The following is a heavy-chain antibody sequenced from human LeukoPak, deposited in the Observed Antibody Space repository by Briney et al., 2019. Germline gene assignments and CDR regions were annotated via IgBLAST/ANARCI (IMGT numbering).Heavy chain of an antibody. V-gene: IGHV3-23*01. CDR3: AKDGVYGSGCCYYFDY. J-gene: IGHJ4*02. D-gene: IGHD3-10*01. CDR2: MSGSGDRT. Sequence: PGGSLRLSCAASGFTFSSDAMSWVGQAPGNGLEWVSGMSGSGDRTHYADSVKGRFTIFRDNSKNTLYLQMNSLRAEDTAVYYCAKDGVYGSGCCYYFDYWGQGTLVTVSS. CDR1: GFTFSSDA.